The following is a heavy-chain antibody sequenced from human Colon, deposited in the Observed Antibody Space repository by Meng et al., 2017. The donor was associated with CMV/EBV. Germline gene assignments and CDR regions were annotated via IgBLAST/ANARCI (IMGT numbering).Heavy chain of an antibody. V-gene: IGHV1-69*04. D-gene: IGHD3-10*01. CDR2: YIPIEDRA. CDR3: ARGPRGFGEYYLDS. J-gene: IGHJ4*02. Sequence: SSVTVSCKSSVGTFINYVIDWLRQPPGQGLEWMGSYIPIEDRAKSAQKFQDRLTITADKSASTAHLELSSLRSDDTAIYYCARGPRGFGEYYLDSWGPGMEVTVSS. CDR1: VGTFINYV.